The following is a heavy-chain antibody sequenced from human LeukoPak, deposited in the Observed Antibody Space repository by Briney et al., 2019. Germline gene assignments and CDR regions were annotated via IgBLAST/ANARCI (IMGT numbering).Heavy chain of an antibody. J-gene: IGHJ3*01. V-gene: IGHV3-23*01. Sequence: PGGSLRLSCAASGFNFRDAAMTWVRQAPGKGLEWVSLIASNGANSYYAESVKGRLSISRDNSKNMLSLQMNSLRVEDTARYYCAKDIQLSTWGLGTVVTVSS. CDR2: IASNGANS. CDR1: GFNFRDAA. D-gene: IGHD5-24*01. CDR3: AKDIQLST.